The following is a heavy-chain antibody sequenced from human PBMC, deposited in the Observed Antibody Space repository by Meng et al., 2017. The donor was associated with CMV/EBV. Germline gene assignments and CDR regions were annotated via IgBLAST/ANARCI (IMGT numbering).Heavy chain of an antibody. V-gene: IGHV3-21*01. CDR1: GFTFSSSS. J-gene: IGHJ6*02. D-gene: IGHD2-2*01. CDR3: ARRYCSSTSCPPYYGMDV. CDR2: ISSRSSYI. Sequence: LSLTCAASGFTFSSSSMNWVRQAPGKGLEWVSSISSRSSYIYYADSVKGRFTISRDNAKNSLYLQMNSLRAEDTAVYYCARRYCSSTSCPPYYGMDVWGQGTTVTVS.